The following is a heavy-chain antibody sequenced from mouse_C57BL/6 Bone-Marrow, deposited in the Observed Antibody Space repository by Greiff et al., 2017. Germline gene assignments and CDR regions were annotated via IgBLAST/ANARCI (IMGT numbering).Heavy chain of an antibody. CDR1: GYAFTNYL. J-gene: IGHJ3*01. V-gene: IGHV1-54*01. Sequence: QVQLKQSGAELVRPGTSVKVSCKASGYAFTNYLIEWVRQRPGQGLEWIGVINPGSGGTNYNEKFKGKATLTVDKSSSTAYMQLRSLNSEASAVXFCARDDYDGFAYWGQGTLVTVSA. CDR2: INPGSGGT. D-gene: IGHD2-4*01. CDR3: ARDDYDGFAY.